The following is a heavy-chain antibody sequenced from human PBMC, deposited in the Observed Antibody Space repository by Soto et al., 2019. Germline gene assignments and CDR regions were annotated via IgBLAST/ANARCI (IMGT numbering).Heavy chain of an antibody. Sequence: GGSLRLSCVASGFSINNYAMHWVRQAPGKGLQWVAVIKPDGSDTRYTDSVKGRLTISRDNSKNTVFLQLDSLRIEDTAVYSCARDITGSYSVDIWGQGTMVTVSS. D-gene: IGHD1-20*01. CDR2: IKPDGSDT. CDR3: ARDITGSYSVDI. V-gene: IGHV3-30-3*01. CDR1: GFSINNYA. J-gene: IGHJ3*02.